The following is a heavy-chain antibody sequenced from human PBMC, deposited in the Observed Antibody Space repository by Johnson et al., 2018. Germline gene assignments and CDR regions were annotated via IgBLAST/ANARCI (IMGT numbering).Heavy chain of an antibody. J-gene: IGHJ3*02. CDR2: IYSGGST. CDR1: GFTVSSNY. CDR3: ARGIVVVVAGGDAFDI. Sequence: VQLVESGGGLVQPGGSLRLSCAASGFTVSSNYMSWVRQAPGKGLEWVSVIYSGGSTYYADSVKGRFTISRDNSKNTLYLQMNSLRAEDTAVYYCARGIVVVVAGGDAFDIWGQGTMVTVSS. D-gene: IGHD2-15*01. V-gene: IGHV3-66*02.